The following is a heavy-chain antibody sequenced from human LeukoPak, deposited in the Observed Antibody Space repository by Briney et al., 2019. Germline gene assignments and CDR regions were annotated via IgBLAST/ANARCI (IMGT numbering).Heavy chain of an antibody. D-gene: IGHD1-26*01. V-gene: IGHV4-59*01. CDR3: ARYKYSGSSYYFGY. CDR2: IYYSGNT. Sequence: SETLSLTCTVSGGSISSYYWSWIRQPPGKGLEWIGYIYYSGNTNYNPSLKSRVTISVDTSKNQFSLKLSSVTAADTAVYYCARYKYSGSSYYFGYWGQGTLVTVSS. CDR1: GGSISSYY. J-gene: IGHJ4*02.